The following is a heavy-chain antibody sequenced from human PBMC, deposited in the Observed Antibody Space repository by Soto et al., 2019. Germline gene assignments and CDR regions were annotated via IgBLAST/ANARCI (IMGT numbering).Heavy chain of an antibody. CDR1: GYTFTSYA. J-gene: IGHJ6*02. V-gene: IGHV1-46*03. Sequence: ASVKVSCKASGYTFTSYAMNWVRQAPGQGLEWMGIINPSGGSTSYAQKFQGRVTMTRDTSTSTVYMELSSLRSEDTAVYYCASDILTGPDYGMDVWGQGTTVTVSS. CDR2: INPSGGST. D-gene: IGHD3-9*01. CDR3: ASDILTGPDYGMDV.